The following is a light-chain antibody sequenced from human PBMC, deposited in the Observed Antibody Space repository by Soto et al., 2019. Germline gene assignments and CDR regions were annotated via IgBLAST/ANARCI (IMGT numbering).Light chain of an antibody. J-gene: IGKJ4*01. Sequence: EIVMTQSPATLFVSPGERATLSCRASQSINDNVAWYQQKPGQAPRLLIYRTSARATGFPARFSGSGSGTEFNLTISSLQSEDFAIYYCQQYNNWPRATFGGGTKVEIK. V-gene: IGKV3-15*01. CDR2: RTS. CDR1: QSINDN. CDR3: QQYNNWPRAT.